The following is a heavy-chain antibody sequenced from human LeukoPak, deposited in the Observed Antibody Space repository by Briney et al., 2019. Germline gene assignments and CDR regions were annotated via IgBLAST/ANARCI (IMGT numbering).Heavy chain of an antibody. J-gene: IGHJ5*02. CDR2: IYYSGST. CDR1: GGSISSYY. V-gene: IGHV4-59*01. D-gene: IGHD1-26*01. CDR3: ARDLRWELIPWFDP. Sequence: PSETLSLTCTVSGGSISSYYWSWIRQPPGKGPEWIGYIYYSGSTNYNPSLKSRVTISVDTSKNQFSLKLSSVTAADTAVYYCARDLRWELIPWFDPWGQGTLVTVSS.